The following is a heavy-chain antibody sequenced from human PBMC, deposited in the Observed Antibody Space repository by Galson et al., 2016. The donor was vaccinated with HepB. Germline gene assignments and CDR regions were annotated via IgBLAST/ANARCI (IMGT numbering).Heavy chain of an antibody. V-gene: IGHV4-59*12. CDR2: IEYTGST. D-gene: IGHD3-16*01. Sequence: SETLSLTCTVSGGSISTSYWSWIRQPPGKGLEWIGHIEYTGSTNYNPALGSRVPISVEPSKSQFSLQLNSVSPEDAAVHYCARGAHSTFAVWGQGTMVTVSA. J-gene: IGHJ3*01. CDR3: ARGAHSTFAV. CDR1: GGSISTSY.